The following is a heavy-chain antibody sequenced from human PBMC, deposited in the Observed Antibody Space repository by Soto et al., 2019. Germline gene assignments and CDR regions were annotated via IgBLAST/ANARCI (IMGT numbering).Heavy chain of an antibody. J-gene: IGHJ4*02. CDR1: GFTFSGYA. V-gene: IGHV3-23*01. D-gene: IGHD3-22*01. Sequence: EVHLLESGGGLVQPGGSLRLSCAASGFTFSGYAMNWVRQAPGKGLEWVSALSGTGISTYYADTVKGRFTISRDNSRNTLHLQMSSLRAEDTDVYYCATTYDSSGYDYWGQGTLVTVSS. CDR2: LSGTGIST. CDR3: ATTYDSSGYDY.